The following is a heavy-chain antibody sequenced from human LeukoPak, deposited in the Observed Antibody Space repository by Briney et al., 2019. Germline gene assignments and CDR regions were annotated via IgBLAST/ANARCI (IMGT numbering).Heavy chain of an antibody. CDR1: GFTFSSNY. CDR3: AKQSTVYYDSFLDY. D-gene: IGHD3-22*01. CDR2: IYSGGST. V-gene: IGHV3-66*04. J-gene: IGHJ4*02. Sequence: TGGSLRLSCAASGFTFSSNYMSWVRQAPGKGLEWVSVIYSGGSTYYADSVKGRFTISRDNSKNTLYLQMNSLRAEDTAVYYCAKQSTVYYDSFLDYWGQGTLVTVSS.